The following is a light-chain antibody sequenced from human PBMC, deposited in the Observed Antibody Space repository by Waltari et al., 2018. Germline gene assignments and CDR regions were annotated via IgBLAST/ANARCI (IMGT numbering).Light chain of an antibody. CDR2: DVN. Sequence: QSALTQPPSASGSLGQSVSISCTGTSSDVGGYDFVSWYQQHPGKAPKLMIYDVNKRPSGVPDRFSGSKSGNTASLTVSGLQADDEADYYCSPYAGSNNYVFGSGTKVTVL. CDR1: SSDVGGYDF. CDR3: SPYAGSNNYV. V-gene: IGLV2-8*01. J-gene: IGLJ1*01.